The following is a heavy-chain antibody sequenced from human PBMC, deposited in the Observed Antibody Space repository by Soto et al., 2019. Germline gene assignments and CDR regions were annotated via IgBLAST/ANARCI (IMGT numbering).Heavy chain of an antibody. CDR1: GYSFTSYW. D-gene: IGHD6-19*01. V-gene: IGHV5-10-1*01. Sequence: GESLKISCKGSGYSFTSYWISWVRRMPGKGLEWMGRIDPSDSYTNYSPSFQGHVTISADKSISTAYLQWSSLKASDTAMYYCARLDEGSGWYRDIEDYYYGMDVWGQGTTVTVSS. J-gene: IGHJ6*02. CDR3: ARLDEGSGWYRDIEDYYYGMDV. CDR2: IDPSDSYT.